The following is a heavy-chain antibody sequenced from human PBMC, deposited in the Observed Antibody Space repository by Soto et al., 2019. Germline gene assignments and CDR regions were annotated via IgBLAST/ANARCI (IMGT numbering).Heavy chain of an antibody. CDR1: GFTFSSYG. J-gene: IGHJ4*02. CDR3: ASNLGYSSSWYWVY. D-gene: IGHD6-13*01. CDR2: ISSSSSTI. Sequence: GGSLRLSCAASGFTFSSYGMHWVRQAPGKGLEWVSYISSSSSTIYYADSVKGRFTISRDNAKNSLYLQMNSLRAEDTAVYYCASNLGYSSSWYWVYWGQGTLVTVSS. V-gene: IGHV3-48*01.